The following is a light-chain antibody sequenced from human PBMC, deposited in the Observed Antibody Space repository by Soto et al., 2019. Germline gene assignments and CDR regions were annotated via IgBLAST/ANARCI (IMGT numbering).Light chain of an antibody. J-gene: IGLJ2*01. CDR1: KLRDKY. CDR3: QAWDSSTAVV. Sequence: SSELTQPPSVSVSPGQTASITCSGAKLRDKYACWYQQKPGQSPVLVIYQDSKRPSGIPERFSGSNSGNTATLTISGTQAMDEADYYCQAWDSSTAVVFGGGTKLTVL. V-gene: IGLV3-1*01. CDR2: QDS.